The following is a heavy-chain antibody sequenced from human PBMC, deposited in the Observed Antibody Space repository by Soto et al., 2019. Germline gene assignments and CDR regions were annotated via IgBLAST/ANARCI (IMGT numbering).Heavy chain of an antibody. Sequence: QVQLVESGGGVVQPGRSLRLSCAASGFTFSSYGMHWVRQAPGKGLEWVAVISYDGSNKDYADSVKGRFTISRDNSKNQLYLQRNSLRDEDTVGYYCAKDSGQLGYYYYGMDVWGQGTTVTVSS. CDR2: ISYDGSNK. CDR3: AKDSGQLGYYYYGMDV. CDR1: GFTFSSYG. D-gene: IGHD6-6*01. J-gene: IGHJ6*02. V-gene: IGHV3-30*18.